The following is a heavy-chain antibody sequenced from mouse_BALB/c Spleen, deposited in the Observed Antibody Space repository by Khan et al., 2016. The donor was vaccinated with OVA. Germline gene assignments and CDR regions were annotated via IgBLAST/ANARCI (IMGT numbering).Heavy chain of an antibody. V-gene: IGHV9-3-1*01. CDR1: GYIFTNYG. J-gene: IGHJ4*01. Sequence: QIQLVQSGPDLKKPGETVKISCKASGYIFTNYGINWVKQAPGKGLKWMGWIYINTGEPTYVDDFKGRFAFSLETSASTAYLQINNLKNEDTATYFCARGERRAMDYWRQRSSVTVSS. CDR3: ARGERRAMDY. CDR2: IYINTGEP.